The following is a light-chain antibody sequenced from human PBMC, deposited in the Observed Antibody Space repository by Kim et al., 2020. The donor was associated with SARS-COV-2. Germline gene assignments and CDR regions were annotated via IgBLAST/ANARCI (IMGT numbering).Light chain of an antibody. CDR2: AAS. V-gene: IGKV1-39*01. CDR1: QSITNY. J-gene: IGKJ4*01. CDR3: HQSSSSPLT. Sequence: DIQMTQSPSSLSASVGDRVTITCRASQSITNYLNWYQQKPGKAPKLLIYAASSLQIGVPSRFSGSGSGTDFTLTISSLQPEDFATYYCHQSSSSPLTFGGGTKVEIK.